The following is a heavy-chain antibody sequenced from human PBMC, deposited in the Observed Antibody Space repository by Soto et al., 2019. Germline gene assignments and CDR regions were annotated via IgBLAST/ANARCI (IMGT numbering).Heavy chain of an antibody. V-gene: IGHV3-30-3*01. CDR3: AKDRIRSRLTTVPTGPY. CDR1: GFTFSSYA. Sequence: SLRLSCAASGFTFSSYAMRWVRQDTGKGLEWVAVISYNGSNKYYADSVKGRFTISRDNSKNTLYLQMNSLRAEDTAVYYCAKDRIRSRLTTVPTGPYWGQGTLVTVSS. J-gene: IGHJ4*02. D-gene: IGHD4-4*01. CDR2: ISYNGSNK.